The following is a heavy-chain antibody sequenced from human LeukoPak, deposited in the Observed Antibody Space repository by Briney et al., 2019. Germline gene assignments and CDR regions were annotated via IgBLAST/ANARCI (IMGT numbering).Heavy chain of an antibody. CDR2: MNPNSGNT. J-gene: IGHJ4*02. CDR3: AKYYYYDSSAITD. V-gene: IGHV1-8*01. D-gene: IGHD3-22*01. Sequence: GASVKVSCKASGYTFTSYDINSVRQATGQGLEWMGWMNPNSGNTGYAQKFQGRVTMTRNTSISTAYMELSSLRSEDTAVYYCAKYYYYDSSAITDWSQGTLVTVSS. CDR1: GYTFTSYD.